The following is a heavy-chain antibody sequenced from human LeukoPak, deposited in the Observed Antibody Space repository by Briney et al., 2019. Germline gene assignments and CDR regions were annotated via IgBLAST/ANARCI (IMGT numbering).Heavy chain of an antibody. V-gene: IGHV1-8*01. CDR2: MNPNSGNT. J-gene: IGHJ6*02. D-gene: IGHD2-2*02. CDR3: ARVKVVPAAILTFWYYYYGMDV. Sequence: ASVKVSCKASGYTFTSYDIHWVRQATGQGLEWMGWMNPNSGNTGYAQKFQGRVTMTRNTSISTAYMELSSLRSEDTAVYYCARVKVVPAAILTFWYYYYGMDVWGQGTTVTVSS. CDR1: GYTFTSYD.